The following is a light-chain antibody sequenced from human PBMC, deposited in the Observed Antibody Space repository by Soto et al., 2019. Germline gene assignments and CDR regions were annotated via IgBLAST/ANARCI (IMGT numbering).Light chain of an antibody. J-gene: IGLJ1*01. CDR1: SDDVGGYNY. CDR2: EVS. CDR3: ASYSSNGTPYV. V-gene: IGLV2-14*01. Sequence: QSALTQPASVSGSLGRSITISCTGTSDDVGGYNYVSWYQHHPGIAPKLIIHEVSRRPSGVSNRFSGSKSGNTASLTISGLQAEDEADYHCASYSSNGTPYVFGTVTKLTVL.